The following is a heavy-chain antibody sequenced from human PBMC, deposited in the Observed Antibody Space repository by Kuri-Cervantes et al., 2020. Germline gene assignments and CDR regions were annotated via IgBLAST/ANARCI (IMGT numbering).Heavy chain of an antibody. D-gene: IGHD3-10*01. V-gene: IGHV1-2*02. CDR3: AREATSWYGSGDWYFDL. CDR2: INPNRGGT. CDR1: GYTFTGYY. J-gene: IGHJ2*01. Sequence: ASVKGSCKASGYTFTGYYMHWVRQAPGQGLEWMGWINPNRGGTNYAQKFQGRVAMTRDTSISTAYMELSRLRFDDTAVYYCAREATSWYGSGDWYFDLWGRGTLVTASS.